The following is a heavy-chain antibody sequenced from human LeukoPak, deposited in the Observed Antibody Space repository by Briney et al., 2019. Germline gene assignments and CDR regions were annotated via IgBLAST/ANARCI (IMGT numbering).Heavy chain of an antibody. Sequence: SETLSLTCTVSGGSINSYYWSWIRQPPGKGLEWIGYIYTSGSTNYNPSLKSRVTISVDTSKNQFSLKLSSVTAADTAVYYCARQHGWFGDNEYYFDYWGRGTLVTVSS. CDR1: GGSINSYY. CDR2: IYTSGST. J-gene: IGHJ4*02. CDR3: ARQHGWFGDNEYYFDY. D-gene: IGHD3-10*01. V-gene: IGHV4-4*09.